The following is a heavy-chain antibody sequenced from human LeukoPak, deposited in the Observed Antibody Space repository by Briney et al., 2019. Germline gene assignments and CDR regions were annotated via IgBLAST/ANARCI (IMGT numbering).Heavy chain of an antibody. Sequence: GGSLRLSCAASGFTFSSYWIRWVRQAPGKGLEWVANIKEDGSEKYYVDSVKGRFTISRDNVKNSLYLQMNSLRAEDTAVYYCARDRGWLQFDCWGQGTLVTVSS. CDR3: ARDRGWLQFDC. J-gene: IGHJ4*02. V-gene: IGHV3-7*01. CDR2: IKEDGSEK. D-gene: IGHD5-24*01. CDR1: GFTFSSYW.